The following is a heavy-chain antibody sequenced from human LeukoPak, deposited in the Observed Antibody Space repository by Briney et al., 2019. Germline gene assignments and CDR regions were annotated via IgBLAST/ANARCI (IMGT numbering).Heavy chain of an antibody. Sequence: ASVKVSCKASGYTFTSYAMHWVRQAPGQRLEWMGCINAGNGNTKYSQKFQGRVTITADESTSTAYMELSSLRSEDTAVYYCAREGLWFGESCMDVWGQGTTVTVSS. V-gene: IGHV1-3*01. D-gene: IGHD3-10*01. J-gene: IGHJ6*02. CDR1: GYTFTSYA. CDR2: INAGNGNT. CDR3: AREGLWFGESCMDV.